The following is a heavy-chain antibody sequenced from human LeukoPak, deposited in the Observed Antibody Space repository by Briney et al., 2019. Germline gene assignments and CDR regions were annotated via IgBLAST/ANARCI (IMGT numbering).Heavy chain of an antibody. CDR3: ARHPYGVLDY. J-gene: IGHJ4*02. V-gene: IGHV3-66*04. D-gene: IGHD4-17*01. CDR1: GFAVSDHY. CDR2: MYSGGSI. Sequence: GGSLRLSCAASGFAVSDHYMDWVRQAPGKGLEWVSVMYSGGSIYYADSVKGRFTISRDNSKNSLYLQMDSLRAEDTAVYYCARHPYGVLDYWGQGTLVTVSS.